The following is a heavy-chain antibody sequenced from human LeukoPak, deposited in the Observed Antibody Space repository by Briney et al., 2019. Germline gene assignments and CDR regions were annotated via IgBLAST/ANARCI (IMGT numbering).Heavy chain of an antibody. CDR2: INPNSGGT. Sequence: ASVKVSCKASGYTFTGYYMHWVRQAPGQGHEWMGEINPNSGGTNYAQKVQGRVTMARDTSISTAYMELSRLRSDDTAVYYCERGIAAAGTVDGAFDIWGRGTMVTVSS. D-gene: IGHD6-13*01. CDR3: ERGIAAAGTVDGAFDI. CDR1: GYTFTGYY. V-gene: IGHV1-2*02. J-gene: IGHJ3*02.